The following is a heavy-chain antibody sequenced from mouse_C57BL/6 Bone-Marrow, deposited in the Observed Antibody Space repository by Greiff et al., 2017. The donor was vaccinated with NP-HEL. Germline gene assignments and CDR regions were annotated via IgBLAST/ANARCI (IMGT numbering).Heavy chain of an antibody. J-gene: IGHJ3*01. CDR1: GYTFTDYE. CDR3: TRDGAWFAY. D-gene: IGHD1-2*01. Sequence: VKLQESGAELVRPGASVTLSCKASGYTFTDYEMHWVKQTPVHGLEWIGAIDPETGGTAYNQKFKGKAILTADKSSSTAYMELRSLTSEDSAVYYCTRDGAWFAYWGQGTLVTVSA. V-gene: IGHV1-15*01. CDR2: IDPETGGT.